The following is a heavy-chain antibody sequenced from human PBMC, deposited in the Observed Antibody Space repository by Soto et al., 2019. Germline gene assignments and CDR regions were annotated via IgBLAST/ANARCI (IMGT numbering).Heavy chain of an antibody. Sequence: EVQLVESGGGMVMPGGSLRLSCAASGFTFSDAWMTWIRQAPGKGLQCVGRIKRKIDGETTDYAAPVKGRFTISRDDSKNTLYLQMNSLKVEDTAMYCGVTDRGGGMDVWGQGTTVTVSS. CDR1: GFTFSDAW. CDR3: VTDRGGGMDV. J-gene: IGHJ6*01. D-gene: IGHD3-10*01. CDR2: IKRKIDGETT. V-gene: IGHV3-15*01.